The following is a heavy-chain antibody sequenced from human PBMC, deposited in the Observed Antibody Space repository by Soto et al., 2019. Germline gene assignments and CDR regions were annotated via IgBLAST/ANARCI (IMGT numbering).Heavy chain of an antibody. CDR1: GGSFSGYY. Sequence: QVQLQQWGAGLLKPSETLSLTCAVYGGSFSGYYWSWIRQPPGKGLEWIGEINHSGSTNYNPSHKSRVTISVDPSKNQFSQRLSSATAADTAVYYCERGIGGWPVQHCGQGTLVTVCS. CDR2: INHSGST. J-gene: IGHJ1*01. D-gene: IGHD6-19*01. V-gene: IGHV4-34*01. CDR3: ERGIGGWPVQH.